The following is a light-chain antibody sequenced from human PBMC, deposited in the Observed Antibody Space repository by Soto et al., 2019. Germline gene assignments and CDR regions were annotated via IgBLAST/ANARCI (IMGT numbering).Light chain of an antibody. CDR2: KAS. CDR3: QQYNSYSRNT. J-gene: IGKJ2*01. CDR1: QSISSW. Sequence: DIQMTQSPSTLSASVGDRVTITCRASQSISSWLAWYQQKPGKAPKLLIYKASSLESGGPSRFSGSGSGTQVTLTISSLQPDEFASYYCQQYNSYSRNTFGQGTKLEIK. V-gene: IGKV1-5*03.